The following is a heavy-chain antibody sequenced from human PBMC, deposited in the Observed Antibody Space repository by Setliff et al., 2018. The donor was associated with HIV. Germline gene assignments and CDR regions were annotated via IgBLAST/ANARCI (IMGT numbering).Heavy chain of an antibody. J-gene: IGHJ3*02. Sequence: SETLSLTCTISGGSISNSDYYWGWIRRPPGKGLEWIGSIYYSGTTYYNASLKSRVTMSVDTSKNQFFLKLNSVTAADTAVYYCARRGGIAVAGRGVTRGFDIWGQGTSVT. D-gene: IGHD6-19*01. CDR1: GGSISNSDYY. CDR3: ARRGGIAVAGRGVTRGFDI. V-gene: IGHV4-39*01. CDR2: IYYSGTT.